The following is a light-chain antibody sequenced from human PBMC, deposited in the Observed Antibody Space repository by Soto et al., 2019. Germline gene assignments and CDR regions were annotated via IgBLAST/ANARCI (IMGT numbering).Light chain of an antibody. J-gene: IGLJ1*01. CDR3: QSYDSSLSGYV. Sequence: QSVLTQPPSVSGAPGQRVTISCTGSSSNIGAGYDVHWYQQLPGTSPKLLIYGNSNRPSGVPHRFSGSKSGTSASLAITRLPADDEADYYCQSYDSSLSGYVFGTGTKLTVL. CDR1: SSNIGAGYD. CDR2: GNS. V-gene: IGLV1-40*01.